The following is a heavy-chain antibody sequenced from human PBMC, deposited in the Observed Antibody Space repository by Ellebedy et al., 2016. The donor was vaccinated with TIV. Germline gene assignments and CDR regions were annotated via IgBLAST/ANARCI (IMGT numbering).Heavy chain of an antibody. V-gene: IGHV4-61*02. CDR1: GDSISSGSYY. CDR3: ARGGEAFDI. J-gene: IGHJ3*02. Sequence: SETLSLXXTVSGDSISSGSYYWSWIRQPAGKGLEWIALIYISGSPNYNPSLKSRVTMSVDTSKNQFSLKLNSVTAADTAVYYCARGGEAFDIWGQGTVVTVSS. CDR2: IYISGSP.